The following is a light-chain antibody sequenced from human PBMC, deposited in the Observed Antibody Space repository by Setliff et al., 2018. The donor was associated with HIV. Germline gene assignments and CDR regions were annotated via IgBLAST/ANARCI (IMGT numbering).Light chain of an antibody. Sequence: QSALTQPASVSGSPGQSITISCTGTSTDVGTYNLVSWYQQHPGKAPKVMIYEVSNRPSGVSNRFSGSKSGSTASLTISGLQAEDEAEYYCSSYRSNNPYAFGTGTKVTVL. CDR1: STDVGTYNL. CDR3: SSYRSNNPYA. V-gene: IGLV2-14*02. CDR2: EVS. J-gene: IGLJ1*01.